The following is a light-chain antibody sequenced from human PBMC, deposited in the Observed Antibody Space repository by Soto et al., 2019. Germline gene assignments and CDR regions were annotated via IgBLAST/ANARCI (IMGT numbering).Light chain of an antibody. Sequence: EIVLTQSPATLSLSPGERDTLSCRASQSVSSYLAWYQQQPGQAPRLLIYDASNRATGIPARFSGSGSGTDFTLTISSLEPEDFAVYYCQQRGNWPLTFGGGTKVEIK. V-gene: IGKV3-11*01. CDR2: DAS. CDR1: QSVSSY. J-gene: IGKJ4*01. CDR3: QQRGNWPLT.